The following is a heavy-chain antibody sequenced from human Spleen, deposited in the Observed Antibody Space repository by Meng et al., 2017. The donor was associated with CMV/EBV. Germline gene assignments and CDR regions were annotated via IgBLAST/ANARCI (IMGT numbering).Heavy chain of an antibody. J-gene: IGHJ5*02. Sequence: QGQMGQLGAEVKKPGASVKVSCKASGYTFTGYYMHWVRQAPGQGLEWMGRINPNSGGTNYAQKFQGRVTITRDTSISTAYMELSRLRSDDTAVYYCARGEVTMIVVVIDWFDPWGQGTLVTVSS. V-gene: IGHV1-2*06. D-gene: IGHD3-22*01. CDR2: INPNSGGT. CDR3: ARGEVTMIVVVIDWFDP. CDR1: GYTFTGYY.